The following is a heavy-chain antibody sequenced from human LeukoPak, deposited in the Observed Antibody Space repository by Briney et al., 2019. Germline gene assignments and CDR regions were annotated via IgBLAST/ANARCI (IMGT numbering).Heavy chain of an antibody. V-gene: IGHV3-23*01. Sequence: GGSLRLSCAASGFTFSSYAMSWVRQAPEKGLEWVSTISGSGGGTYYADSVKGRFTISRDNSKNTVYLQMNSLRAEDTAIYYCAKEFFDSQQLVPYFDYWGQGTLVTVSS. D-gene: IGHD6-13*01. CDR2: ISGSGGGT. CDR3: AKEFFDSQQLVPYFDY. CDR1: GFTFSSYA. J-gene: IGHJ4*02.